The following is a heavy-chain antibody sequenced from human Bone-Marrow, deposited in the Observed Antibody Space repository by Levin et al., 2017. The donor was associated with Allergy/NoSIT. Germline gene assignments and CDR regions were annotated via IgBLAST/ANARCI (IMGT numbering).Heavy chain of an antibody. Sequence: LSLTCAASGFTFTYYAMHWVRQAPGKGLEWVAVIAHDGRNQYYRDSVKGRFTISRDNSKNTVFLQTTSLTPEDMGVYYCARDGGGVRLRHSHGFDVWGQGATVTVSS. CDR1: GFTFTYYA. CDR3: ARDGGGVRLRHSHGFDV. V-gene: IGHV3-30*04. D-gene: IGHD3-10*01. CDR2: IAHDGRNQ. J-gene: IGHJ6*02.